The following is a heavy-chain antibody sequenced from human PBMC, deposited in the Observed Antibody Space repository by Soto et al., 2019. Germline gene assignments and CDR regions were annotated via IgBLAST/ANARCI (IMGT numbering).Heavy chain of an antibody. J-gene: IGHJ4*02. Sequence: QVQLVQVGAEVKKPGASGKVSCKASGYTFTSYGISWVRQAPGQGPEWMGWISAYNGNTKYAQKLQGRVTMTTDTSTITAYMELRRLRSDDTAVYYCARDLGQQLFDYWGQGTLVTVSS. CDR2: ISAYNGNT. CDR1: GYTFTSYG. D-gene: IGHD6-13*01. V-gene: IGHV1-18*01. CDR3: ARDLGQQLFDY.